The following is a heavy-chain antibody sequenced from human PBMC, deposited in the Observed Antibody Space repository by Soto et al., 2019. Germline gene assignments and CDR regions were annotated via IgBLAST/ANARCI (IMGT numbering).Heavy chain of an antibody. Sequence: PSETMALACAVCGGSVRSRGDDGCWIRQPPGKGLEWIGSFYYDGRTYSNPSLQSRVTISAATSKNQFSLRLNSVTAADTAMYYCARHHGRTGGLVALVDCWGQGALVTVSS. V-gene: IGHV4-39*01. J-gene: IGHJ4*02. CDR2: FYYDGRT. D-gene: IGHD3-16*02. CDR1: GGSVRSRGDD. CDR3: ARHHGRTGGLVALVDC.